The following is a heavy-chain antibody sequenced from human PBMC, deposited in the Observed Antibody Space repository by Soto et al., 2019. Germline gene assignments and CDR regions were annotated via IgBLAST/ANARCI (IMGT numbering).Heavy chain of an antibody. D-gene: IGHD6-13*01. V-gene: IGHV3-30-3*01. CDR3: ARGIAAAGTSIDGMDV. Sequence: PGGSLRLSCAASGFTFSSYAMHWVRQAPGKGLEWVAVISYDGSNKYYADSVKGRFTISRDNSKNTLYLQMNSLRAEDTAVYYCARGIAAAGTSIDGMDVWGQGTTVTVSS. CDR2: ISYDGSNK. J-gene: IGHJ6*02. CDR1: GFTFSSYA.